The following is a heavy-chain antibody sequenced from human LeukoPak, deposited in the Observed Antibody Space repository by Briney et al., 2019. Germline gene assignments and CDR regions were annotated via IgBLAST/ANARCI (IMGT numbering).Heavy chain of an antibody. CDR2: INPNSGGT. Sequence: GASVKVSCKASGYTFIGYYMHWVRQAPGQGLEWMGWINPNSGGTNYAQKFQGRVTMTRDTSISTAYMELSRLRSDDTAVYYCARDLPTAYYYSGMDVWGQGTTVTVYS. J-gene: IGHJ6*02. V-gene: IGHV1-2*02. D-gene: IGHD4-17*01. CDR3: ARDLPTAYYYSGMDV. CDR1: GYTFIGYY.